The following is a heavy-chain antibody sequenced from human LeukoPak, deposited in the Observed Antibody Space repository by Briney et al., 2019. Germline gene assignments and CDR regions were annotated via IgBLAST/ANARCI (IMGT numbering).Heavy chain of an antibody. D-gene: IGHD3-10*01. CDR3: ARAYGSGSYNWFDP. CDR1: GGTFSSYA. V-gene: IGHV1-8*02. J-gene: IGHJ5*02. CDR2: MNPNSGNT. Sequence: ASVKVSCKASGGTFSSYAISWVRQATGQGLEWMGWMNPNSGNTGYAQKFQGRVTVTRNTSISTAYMELSSLRSEDTAVYYCARAYGSGSYNWFDPWGQGTLVTVSS.